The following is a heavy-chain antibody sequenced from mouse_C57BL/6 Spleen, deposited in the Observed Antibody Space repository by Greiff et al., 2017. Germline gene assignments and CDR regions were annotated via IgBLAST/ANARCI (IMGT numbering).Heavy chain of an antibody. V-gene: IGHV1-64*01. CDR3: APPLYHGRGYFDV. J-gene: IGHJ1*03. CDR1: GYTFTSYW. Sequence: QVQLLQPGAELVKPGASVKLSCKASGYTFTSYWMHWVKQRPGQGLEWIGMIHPNSGSTNYNEKFKSQATLTVDKSSSTAYMQLSSLTSEDSAVYYCAPPLYHGRGYFDVWGTGTTVTVSS. CDR2: IHPNSGST. D-gene: IGHD1-1*01.